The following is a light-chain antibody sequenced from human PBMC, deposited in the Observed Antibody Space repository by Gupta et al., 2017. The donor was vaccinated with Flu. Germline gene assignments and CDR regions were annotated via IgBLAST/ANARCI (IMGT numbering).Light chain of an antibody. CDR2: DAS. Sequence: PATLVLSTGERATLSCRASQSIRNQLAWYQQKPGQAPRLLICDASNTAAGIPARFSGSGSGTDFTLTISSLEPEDSAVYYCQQRCDWPLTFGGGTKVEIK. V-gene: IGKV3-11*01. CDR1: QSIRNQ. CDR3: QQRCDWPLT. J-gene: IGKJ4*01.